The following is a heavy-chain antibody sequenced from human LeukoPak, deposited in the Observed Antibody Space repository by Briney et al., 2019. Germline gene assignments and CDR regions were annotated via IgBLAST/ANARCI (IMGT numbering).Heavy chain of an antibody. CDR2: ISRSSTFI. V-gene: IGHV3-21*01. CDR1: GLSLRVYR. Sequence: GGSLRLPCGASGLSLRVYRMTGVRQAPGKGLEWVSSISRSSTFIYYADSVKGRFTISRDNAKNSLYLLMNSLRAEDTAVYYCAREVVPDEDLDYWGQGTLVTVSS. J-gene: IGHJ4*02. D-gene: IGHD2-2*01. CDR3: AREVVPDEDLDY.